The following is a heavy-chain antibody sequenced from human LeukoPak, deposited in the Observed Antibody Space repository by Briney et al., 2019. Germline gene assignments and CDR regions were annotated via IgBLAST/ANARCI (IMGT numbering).Heavy chain of an antibody. Sequence: ASVKVSCKASGYTFTSYDINWVRQATGQGLEWMGWMNPNSGNTGYAQKFQGRVTMTRNTSISTAYMELSSLRSEDTAVYYCARHGPHFGQRKDAFDIWGQGTMVTVSS. CDR3: ARHGPHFGQRKDAFDI. J-gene: IGHJ3*02. V-gene: IGHV1-8*01. CDR2: MNPNSGNT. D-gene: IGHD3-10*01. CDR1: GYTFTSYD.